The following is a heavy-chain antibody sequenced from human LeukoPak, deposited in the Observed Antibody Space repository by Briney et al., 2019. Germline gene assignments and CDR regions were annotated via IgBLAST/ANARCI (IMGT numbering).Heavy chain of an antibody. CDR1: GGPISSYY. J-gene: IGHJ5*02. CDR3: AVSAAGLFDP. V-gene: IGHV4-59*12. Sequence: SETLSLTCTVSGGPISSYYWSWIRQPPGKGLEWIGYIYYSGSTNYNPSLKSRVTIPVDTSKKQLSLNLSSVTAADTAVYYCAVSAAGLFDPWGQGTLVTVSS. D-gene: IGHD6-13*01. CDR2: IYYSGST.